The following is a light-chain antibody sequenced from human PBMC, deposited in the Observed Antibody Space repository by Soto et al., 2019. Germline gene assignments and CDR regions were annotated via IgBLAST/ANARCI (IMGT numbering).Light chain of an antibody. CDR3: RQRYNWPIT. Sequence: EILMTQSPATLSVSPRKRATLSSRAGQSISSNLAWYQQTTRQPPRILIYGASTRDTGIPARFSGNGSGTVYTLTLSSLEPEDFEVYYCRQRYNWPITFGQGTGLEI. V-gene: IGKV3-15*01. CDR1: QSISSN. J-gene: IGKJ5*01. CDR2: GAS.